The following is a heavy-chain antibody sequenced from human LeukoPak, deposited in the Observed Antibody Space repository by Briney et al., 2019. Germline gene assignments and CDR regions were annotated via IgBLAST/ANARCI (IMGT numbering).Heavy chain of an antibody. Sequence: GGSLRLSCAASGFTFSSYAMHCVRQAPGKGLEWVAVISYDGSNKYFADSVKGRFTISRDNSKNTLYLQMNSLRAEDTAVYYCARVGIAVGPDAFDIWGQGTMVTVSS. CDR3: ARVGIAVGPDAFDI. V-gene: IGHV3-30-3*01. J-gene: IGHJ3*02. CDR2: ISYDGSNK. CDR1: GFTFSSYA. D-gene: IGHD6-19*01.